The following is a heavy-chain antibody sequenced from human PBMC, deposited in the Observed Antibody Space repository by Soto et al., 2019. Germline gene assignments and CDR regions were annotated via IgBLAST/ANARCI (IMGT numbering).Heavy chain of an antibody. Sequence: PGESLKISCKGSGYSFTSYWIGWVRQMPGKGLEWMGIIYPGDSDTRYSPSFQGQVTISADKSTSTAYLQWSSLKASDTAMYYCARQYSSSWYYYYRMDVWGQGTTVTVSS. V-gene: IGHV5-51*01. CDR1: GYSFTSYW. CDR2: IYPGDSDT. J-gene: IGHJ6*02. D-gene: IGHD6-13*01. CDR3: ARQYSSSWYYYYRMDV.